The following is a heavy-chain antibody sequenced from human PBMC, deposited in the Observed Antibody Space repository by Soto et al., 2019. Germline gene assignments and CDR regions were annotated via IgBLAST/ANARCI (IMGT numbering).Heavy chain of an antibody. CDR2: IIPNFDTP. D-gene: IGHD3-22*01. CDR1: GDSFSSFA. V-gene: IGHV1-69*06. CDR3: ARPYYDSSGYYLWYFEY. J-gene: IGHJ4*02. Sequence: QVQLVQSGAEVKKPGSSVKISCKASGDSFSSFAVTWVRQAPGQGLEWMGGIIPNFDTPKYAQKFQGRVTIIADKSTSTLYMQLSSLRSEDTAVYYCARPYYDSSGYYLWYFEYWGQGTLVTVSS.